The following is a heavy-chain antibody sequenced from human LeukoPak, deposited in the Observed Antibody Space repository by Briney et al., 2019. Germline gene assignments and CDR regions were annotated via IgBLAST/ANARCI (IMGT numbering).Heavy chain of an antibody. CDR3: ARGDFWSGYYMNSGFDY. CDR1: GYTFTGYY. J-gene: IGHJ4*02. V-gene: IGHV1-69*05. CDR2: IIPIFGTA. D-gene: IGHD3-3*01. Sequence: ASVKVSCKASGYTFTGYYMHWVRQAPGQGLEWMGGIIPIFGTANYAQKFQGRVTITTDESTSTAYMELSSLRSEDTAVYYCARGDFWSGYYMNSGFDYWGQGTLVTVSS.